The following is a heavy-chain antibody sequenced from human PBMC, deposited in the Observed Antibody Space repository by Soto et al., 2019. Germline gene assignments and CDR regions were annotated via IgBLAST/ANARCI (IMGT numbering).Heavy chain of an antibody. CDR3: ASSGVSGVVISSKWFDP. CDR1: GDSVSSAGYY. V-gene: IGHV4-31*03. J-gene: IGHJ5*02. D-gene: IGHD3-3*01. CDR2: IYYSGST. Sequence: QVQLEQSGPGLVKPSQTLSLTCTVSGDSVSSAGYYWSWIRQHPGQGLEWIGYIYYSGSTFYNPSLKSRVAMSLDRSKNQLSLKLKSVTAADTAVYYCASSGVSGVVISSKWFDPWGQGTLVTVSS.